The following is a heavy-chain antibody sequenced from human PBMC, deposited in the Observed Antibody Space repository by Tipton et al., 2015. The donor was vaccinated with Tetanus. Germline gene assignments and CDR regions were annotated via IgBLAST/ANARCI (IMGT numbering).Heavy chain of an antibody. CDR1: GFTFSSYT. J-gene: IGHJ4*02. V-gene: IGHV3-30*04. Sequence: SLRLSCAASGFTFSSYTMSWVRQAPGRGLEWLAMLSDDGRHGSSAESVKGRFTISRDNSMSILYLQMENLRAEDTAVYYCARDGDTSGHYGIFDSWGQGTLLIVSS. CDR2: LSDDGRHG. CDR3: ARDGDTSGHYGIFDS. D-gene: IGHD3-22*01.